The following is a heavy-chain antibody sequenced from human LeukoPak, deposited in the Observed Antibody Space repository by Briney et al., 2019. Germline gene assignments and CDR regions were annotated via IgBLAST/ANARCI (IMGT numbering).Heavy chain of an antibody. CDR1: GFTFSSYS. J-gene: IGHJ6*03. CDR2: ISSSSSYM. Sequence: GGSLRLSCAASGFTFSSYSMNWVRQAPGKGLEWVSSISSSSSYMYYADSVKGRFTISRDNAKNSLYMQVNSLRAEDTAVYYCAVSFYYYYMDVWGKGTTVTVSS. V-gene: IGHV3-21*01. CDR3: AVSFYYYYMDV. D-gene: IGHD1-7*01.